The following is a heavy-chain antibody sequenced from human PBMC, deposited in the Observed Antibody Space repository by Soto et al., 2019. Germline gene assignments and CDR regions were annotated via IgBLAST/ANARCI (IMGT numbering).Heavy chain of an antibody. CDR1: GGSISSSSYY. Sequence: SETLSLTCTVSGGSISSSSYYWGWIRQPPGKGLEWIGSIYYSGSTYYNPSLKSRVTISVDTSKNQFSLKLSSVTAADTAVYYCAKGGSGSYSNAYDIWGQGTMVTVSS. J-gene: IGHJ3*02. V-gene: IGHV4-39*01. D-gene: IGHD3-10*01. CDR2: IYYSGST. CDR3: AKGGSGSYSNAYDI.